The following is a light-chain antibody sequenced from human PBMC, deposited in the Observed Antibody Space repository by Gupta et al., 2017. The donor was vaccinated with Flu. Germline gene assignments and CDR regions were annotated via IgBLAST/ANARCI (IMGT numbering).Light chain of an antibody. CDR3: AAWDDSLSGPDVV. CDR2: RNT. Sequence: QSVLTQPPSASGTPGQRVTISCSGSSSNIGSNYVYWYQQLPGTAPKLLIYRNTQRPSGVPDRFSGSKSGTSASLAISGLRSEDEADYYCAAWDDSLSGPDVVFGGGTKLTVL. CDR1: SSNIGSNY. J-gene: IGLJ2*01. V-gene: IGLV1-47*01.